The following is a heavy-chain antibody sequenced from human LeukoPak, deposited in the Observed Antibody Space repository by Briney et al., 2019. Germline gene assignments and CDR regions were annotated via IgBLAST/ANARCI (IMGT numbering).Heavy chain of an antibody. J-gene: IGHJ5*02. Sequence: GGSLRLSCAASGFDLSTYEMNWVRQAPGKGLEWIADITISGHTKNYADSVKGRFTISRDNARTSLYLQMNSLRVEDTGVYYCARGDPHTDLWGQGTLVTVSS. V-gene: IGHV3-48*03. CDR2: ITISGHTK. CDR3: ARGDPHTDL. CDR1: GFDLSTYE.